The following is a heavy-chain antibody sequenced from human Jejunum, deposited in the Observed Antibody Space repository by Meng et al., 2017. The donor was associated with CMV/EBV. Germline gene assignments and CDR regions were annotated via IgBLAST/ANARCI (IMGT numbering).Heavy chain of an antibody. V-gene: IGHV4-59*01. Sequence: TVAGGSISDDYWTWIRQTPGKGLEWIGYAFYSGTTNYNPSLKSRVTMSVDTSKKEFSLTLTSMAAADTGIYYCASHRYSAGYYSDYWSQGTLVTVSS. CDR3: ASHRYSAGYYSDY. D-gene: IGHD1-26*01. CDR1: GGSISDDY. J-gene: IGHJ4*02. CDR2: AFYSGTT.